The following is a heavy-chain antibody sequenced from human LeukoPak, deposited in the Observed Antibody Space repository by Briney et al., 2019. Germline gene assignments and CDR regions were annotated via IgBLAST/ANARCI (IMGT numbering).Heavy chain of an antibody. CDR1: GFTFSSHS. Sequence: PGGSLRLSCAASGFTFSSHSMNWIRQAPGKGLEWVSSISSRSSFIYYADSVKGRFTISRDNAKNSLYLQMNSLRVEDTTVYFCARDSTGWQADSFDIWGQGTMVTVSS. CDR2: ISSRSSFI. J-gene: IGHJ3*02. V-gene: IGHV3-21*01. CDR3: ARDSTGWQADSFDI. D-gene: IGHD2-8*02.